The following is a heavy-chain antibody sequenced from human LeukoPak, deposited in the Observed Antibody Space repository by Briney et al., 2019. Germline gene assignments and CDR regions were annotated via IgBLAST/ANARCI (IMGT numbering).Heavy chain of an antibody. CDR3: ARGQDHSSGWGGGYLS. D-gene: IGHD6-19*01. V-gene: IGHV1-18*01. Sequence: GASVKVSCKASGYTFTSYGISWVRQAPGQGLEWMGWISAYNGNTNYAQKLQDRVTMTTDTSTSAAYMELSSLRSEDTAVYYCARGQDHSSGWGGGYLSWGQGTLVTVSS. J-gene: IGHJ4*02. CDR2: ISAYNGNT. CDR1: GYTFTSYG.